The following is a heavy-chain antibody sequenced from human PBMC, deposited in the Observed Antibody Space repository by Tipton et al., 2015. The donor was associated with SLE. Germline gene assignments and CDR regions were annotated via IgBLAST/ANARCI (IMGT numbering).Heavy chain of an antibody. V-gene: IGHV4-39*01. J-gene: IGHJ3*02. CDR2: IFYSGST. CDR1: GGSISSSTYY. D-gene: IGHD3-10*01. Sequence: TLSLTCTVSGGSISSSTYYWGWIRQPPGKGLEWIGSIFYSGSTYYNPSLKGRVTISVDTSKNQFSLKLSSVTAADTAVYYCARGPEYYGSGTRGAFDIWGQGTMVTVSS. CDR3: ARGPEYYGSGTRGAFDI.